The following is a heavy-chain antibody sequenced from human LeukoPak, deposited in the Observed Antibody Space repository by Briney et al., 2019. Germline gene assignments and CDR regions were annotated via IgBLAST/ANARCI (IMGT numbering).Heavy chain of an antibody. CDR3: AKDDSGYYKGVDY. CDR1: GFTFSSYA. V-gene: IGHV3-23*01. D-gene: IGHD3-3*01. J-gene: IGHJ4*02. Sequence: GGSLRLSCAASGFTFSSYAMNWVRQAPGKGLDWVSAISGCGISTYYADSVKGRFTISRDNSKNMLYLQMNSLRAEDTAVYYCAKDDSGYYKGVDYWGQGTQVTVSS. CDR2: ISGCGIST.